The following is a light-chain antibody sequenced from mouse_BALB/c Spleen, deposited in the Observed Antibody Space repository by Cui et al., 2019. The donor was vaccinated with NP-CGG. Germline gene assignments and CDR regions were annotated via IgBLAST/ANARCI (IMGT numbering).Light chain of an antibody. CDR3: ALWYSNHWV. CDR1: TGAVRTSNY. J-gene: IGLJ1*01. CDR2: GTN. V-gene: IGLV1*01. Sequence: QAVVTPESALTTSPSETVTLTCRSSTGAVRTSNYANWVQEKPDHLFNGLIGGTNNRAPGVPARFSGSLIGDKAALTITGAQTEDEAIYFCALWYSNHWVFGGGTKLTVL.